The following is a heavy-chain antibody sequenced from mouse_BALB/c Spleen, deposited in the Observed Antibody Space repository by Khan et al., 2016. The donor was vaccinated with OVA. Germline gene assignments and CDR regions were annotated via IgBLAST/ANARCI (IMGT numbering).Heavy chain of an antibody. CDR2: IKGNGGGI. D-gene: IGHD2-2*01. CDR1: GFTFSSYY. V-gene: IGHV5-6-2*01. Sequence: EVELVESGGGLVKLGGSLKISCAASGFTFSSYYMSWVRQTPAKTLELVAAIKGNGGGIYYPDTVKGRFTISRNNAKNTLYLQMSSLKSEDTALYYCTGHYGYDGEFAYWGQGTLVTVSA. CDR3: TGHYGYDGEFAY. J-gene: IGHJ3*01.